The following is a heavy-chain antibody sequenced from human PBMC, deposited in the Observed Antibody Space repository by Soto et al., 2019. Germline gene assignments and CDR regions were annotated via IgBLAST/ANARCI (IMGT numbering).Heavy chain of an antibody. CDR3: VCRDGYNFVGVLDY. J-gene: IGHJ4*02. CDR1: GFTFSSYA. D-gene: IGHD5-12*01. Sequence: QVQLVESGGGVVQPGRSLRLSCAASGFTFSSYAMHWVRQAPGKGLEWVAVISYDGSNKYYADSVKGRFTISRDNSKKTRYLQMNSLRAEDTAGYYCVCRDGYNFVGVLDYWGQGTLVTVSS. V-gene: IGHV3-30-3*01. CDR2: ISYDGSNK.